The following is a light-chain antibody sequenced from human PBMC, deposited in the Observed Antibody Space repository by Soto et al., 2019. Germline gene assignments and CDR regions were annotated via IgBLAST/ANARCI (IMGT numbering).Light chain of an antibody. V-gene: IGKV1-9*01. CDR1: QGISSY. Sequence: DIQLTQSQSFLSASVGDRVTISCRDSQGISSYLAWYQQTPGKAPKLLIYASSTLQSGVPSRFSGSGSGTEFTLTIGSLQPEDFATYYCQQLNTFPVTFGQGTRLDI. J-gene: IGKJ5*01. CDR3: QQLNTFPVT. CDR2: ASS.